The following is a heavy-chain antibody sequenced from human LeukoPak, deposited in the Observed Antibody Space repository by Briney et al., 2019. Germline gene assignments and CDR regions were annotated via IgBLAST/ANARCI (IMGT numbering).Heavy chain of an antibody. J-gene: IGHJ3*02. CDR2: ISGSGGST. Sequence: GGTLRLSCAASGFTFSSYGMSWVRQAPGKGLEWVSTISGSGGSTYYADSVKGRFTISRDNSKNTLYLQMNSLRAEDTAVYYCAKDRLIAVVTLHDAFDIWGQGTMVTVSS. D-gene: IGHD6-19*01. V-gene: IGHV3-23*01. CDR3: AKDRLIAVVTLHDAFDI. CDR1: GFTFSSYG.